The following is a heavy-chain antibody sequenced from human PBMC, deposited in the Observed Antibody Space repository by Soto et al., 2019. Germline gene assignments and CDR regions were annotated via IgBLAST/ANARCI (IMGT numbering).Heavy chain of an antibody. J-gene: IGHJ6*02. CDR1: GFALTYTGVG. D-gene: IGHD2-21*02. V-gene: IGHV2-5*02. CDR2: VYWDDDK. Sequence: QITLKESGPTLVKPTQTLTLTCTFSGFALTYTGVGVGWIRQPPGKALKWLALVYWDDDKRYNPSQRSILTISKDTSKMQVVLTTTNVDHVDIAKYYCVESRCGGDCRTFYSSHAYYGLDVLGQGTTVTVFS. CDR3: VESRCGGDCRTFYSSHAYYGLDV.